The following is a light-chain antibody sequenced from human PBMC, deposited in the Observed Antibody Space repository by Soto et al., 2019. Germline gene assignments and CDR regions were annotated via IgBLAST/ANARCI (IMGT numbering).Light chain of an antibody. Sequence: EIVLTQSPGTLSLSPGERATLSCRASQSVSSSYLAWYQQKPGQAPRLLIYGASSRATGIPDRFSGSGPGTDFTLTISRLEPEDFAAYYCQQYGSSPLTFGGGTKVDIK. CDR1: QSVSSSY. V-gene: IGKV3-20*01. CDR2: GAS. CDR3: QQYGSSPLT. J-gene: IGKJ4*01.